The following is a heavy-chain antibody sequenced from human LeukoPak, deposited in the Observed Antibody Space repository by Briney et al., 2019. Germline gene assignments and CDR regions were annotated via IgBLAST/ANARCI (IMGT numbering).Heavy chain of an antibody. V-gene: IGHV3-30*03. CDR2: ISYDGSNK. J-gene: IGHJ4*02. CDR3: AMGGSNFDY. D-gene: IGHD3-16*01. CDR1: GFTFSSYG. Sequence: PGGSLRLSCAASGFTFSSYGMHWVRQAPGKGLEWVAVISYDGSNKYYADSVKGRFTISRDNSKNTLYLQMNSLRAEDTAVNYCAMGGSNFDYWGQGTLVTVSS.